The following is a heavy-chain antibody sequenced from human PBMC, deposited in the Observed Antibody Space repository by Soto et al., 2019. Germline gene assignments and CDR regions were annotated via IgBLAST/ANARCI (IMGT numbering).Heavy chain of an antibody. Sequence: GASVKVSCKASGYTFTRYDINWVRQATGQGLEWMGWMNPNSGNTGYAQKFQGRVTMTRNTSISTAYMELSSLRSEDTAVYYCARVKGAAADAFDIWGQGTMVTVSS. D-gene: IGHD6-13*01. J-gene: IGHJ3*02. CDR1: GYTFTRYD. CDR2: MNPNSGNT. CDR3: ARVKGAAADAFDI. V-gene: IGHV1-8*01.